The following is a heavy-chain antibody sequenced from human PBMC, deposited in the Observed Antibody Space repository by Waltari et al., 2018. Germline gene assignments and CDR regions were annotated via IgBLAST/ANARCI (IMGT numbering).Heavy chain of an antibody. V-gene: IGHV4-59*11. CDR1: GVSISSHS. D-gene: IGHD5-12*01. CDR2: IYYSGST. J-gene: IGHJ6*02. CDR3: ARGGLHENYYYYGMDV. Sequence: QVQLQESGPGLVKPSETLSLTCTVSGVSISSHSWSWIRPPPGKGLEWIGYIYYSGSTNYNPSLKSRVTISVDTSKNQFSLKLSSVTAADTAVYYCARGGLHENYYYYGMDVWGQGTTVTVSS.